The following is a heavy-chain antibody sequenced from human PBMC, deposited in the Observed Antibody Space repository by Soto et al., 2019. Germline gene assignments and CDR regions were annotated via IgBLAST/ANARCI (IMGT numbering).Heavy chain of an antibody. CDR3: ARDQGPGYYYYGMDV. J-gene: IGHJ6*02. D-gene: IGHD3-22*01. Sequence: QVQLVQSGAEVKKPGSSVKVSCKASGGTFSSYAISWVRQAPGQGLEWMGGIIPMFGTPNYAQKFHGRVTITADESTRTAYMELSGLRSEDTAVYYCARDQGPGYYYYGMDVWGQGTTVTVSS. CDR1: GGTFSSYA. V-gene: IGHV1-69*01. CDR2: IIPMFGTP.